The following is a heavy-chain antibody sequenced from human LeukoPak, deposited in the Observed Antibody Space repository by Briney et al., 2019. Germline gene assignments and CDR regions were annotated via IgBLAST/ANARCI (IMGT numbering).Heavy chain of an antibody. Sequence: GGSLTLSCAPSGFTFSSYALSWVSQAPGKGMEWVSAISGSGGSTYHAASVKGRFTISRDKSKNTLYLQMNSLRAEDTAVYYCAKVFIGYCSGGSCYSVSYYFDYWGQGTLVTVSS. CDR1: GFTFSSYA. CDR2: ISGSGGST. J-gene: IGHJ4*02. D-gene: IGHD2-15*01. V-gene: IGHV3-23*01. CDR3: AKVFIGYCSGGSCYSVSYYFDY.